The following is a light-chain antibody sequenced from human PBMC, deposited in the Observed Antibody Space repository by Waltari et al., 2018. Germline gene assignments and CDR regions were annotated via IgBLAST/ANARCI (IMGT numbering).Light chain of an antibody. CDR1: NIGGKS. Sequence: SYVLTQPPSVSVAPGQTARITCGGNNIGGKSVHWYQLKPGQAPELVVYDDTERPSGSPEGFSGSNSGNTATLTISRVEAGDEADYDCQVWISGTDHPFGGGTKLTVL. J-gene: IGLJ2*01. V-gene: IGLV3-21*02. CDR3: QVWISGTDHP. CDR2: DDT.